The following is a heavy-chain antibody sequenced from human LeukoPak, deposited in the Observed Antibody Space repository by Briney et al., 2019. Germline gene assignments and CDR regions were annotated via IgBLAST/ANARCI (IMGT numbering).Heavy chain of an antibody. D-gene: IGHD2-15*01. CDR1: GGTFSSYA. CDR3: ARDYIGYCSGGSCYSGNY. CDR2: IIPIFGTA. Sequence: SVKVPCKASGGTFSSYAISWVRQAPGQGLEWMGRIIPIFGTANYAQKFQGRVTITADKSTSTAYMELSSLRSEDTAVYYCARDYIGYCSGGSCYSGNYWGQGTLVTVSS. V-gene: IGHV1-69*06. J-gene: IGHJ4*02.